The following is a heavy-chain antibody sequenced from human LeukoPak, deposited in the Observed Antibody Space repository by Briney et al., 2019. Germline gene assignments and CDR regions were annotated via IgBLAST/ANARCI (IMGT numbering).Heavy chain of an antibody. Sequence: GESLKISCKGFGYSFTSYWIGWVRQMPGKGLEWMGIIYPGDSDTRYSPSFQGQVTISADKSISTAYLQWSSLKASDTAMYYCARRYYYDSSGSYAFDIWGQGTMVTVSS. CDR2: IYPGDSDT. CDR3: ARRYYYDSSGSYAFDI. V-gene: IGHV5-51*01. J-gene: IGHJ3*02. CDR1: GYSFTSYW. D-gene: IGHD3-22*01.